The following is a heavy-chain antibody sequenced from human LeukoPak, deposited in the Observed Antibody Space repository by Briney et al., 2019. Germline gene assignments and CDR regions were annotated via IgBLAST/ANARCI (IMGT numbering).Heavy chain of an antibody. J-gene: IGHJ6*03. CDR1: GFTFTSSA. CDR3: ARGRLVPAAIYYYYYMDV. D-gene: IGHD2-2*02. CDR2: IVVGSGNT. V-gene: IGHV1-58*02. Sequence: SVKVSCKASGFTFTSSAMQWVRQARGQRLEWIGWIVVGSGNTNYAQKFQGRVTITRNTSISTAYMELSSLRSEDTAVYYCARGRLVPAAIYYYYYMDVWGKGTTVTVSS.